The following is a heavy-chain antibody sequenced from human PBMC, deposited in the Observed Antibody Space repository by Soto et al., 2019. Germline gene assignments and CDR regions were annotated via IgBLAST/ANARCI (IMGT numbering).Heavy chain of an antibody. V-gene: IGHV3-33*01. CDR3: ARGSRVLLWFGELFDY. Sequence: GGSLRLSCAASGFTFSSYGMHWVRQAPGKGLEWVAVIWYDGSSKYYADSVKGRFTISRDNSKNTLYLQMNSLRAEDTAVYYCARGSRVLLWFGELFDYWGQGTLVTVSS. CDR1: GFTFSSYG. CDR2: IWYDGSSK. D-gene: IGHD3-10*01. J-gene: IGHJ4*02.